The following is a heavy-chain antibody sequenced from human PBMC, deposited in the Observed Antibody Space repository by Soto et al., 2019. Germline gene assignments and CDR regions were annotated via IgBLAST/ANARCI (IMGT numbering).Heavy chain of an antibody. CDR1: GYIFTTYG. J-gene: IGHJ4*02. D-gene: IGHD1-1*01. Sequence: QVHLVQSGAEVKKPGASVKVSCKGSGYIFTTYGITWVRQAPVQGLEWMGWISAHNGNTNYAQKLQGRVTVTRATSTSTAYMELRNLRSDDTAVYYCARGRYGDYWGQGALVTVSS. CDR3: ARGRYGDY. CDR2: ISAHNGNT. V-gene: IGHV1-18*01.